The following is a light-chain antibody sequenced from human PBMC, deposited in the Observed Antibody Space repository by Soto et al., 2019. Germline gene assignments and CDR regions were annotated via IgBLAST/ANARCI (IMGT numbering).Light chain of an antibody. J-gene: IGLJ1*01. CDR1: SSDVGGYNY. CDR3: SSYTSSNTDV. Sequence: QSVLTQPASVSGSPGQSITISCAGTSSDVGGYNYVSWYQQHPGKAPKLIIFEVSNRPSGVSNRFSASKSVNTASLTISGLQTEDEADYFCSSYTSSNTDVFGTGTKVTV. CDR2: EVS. V-gene: IGLV2-14*01.